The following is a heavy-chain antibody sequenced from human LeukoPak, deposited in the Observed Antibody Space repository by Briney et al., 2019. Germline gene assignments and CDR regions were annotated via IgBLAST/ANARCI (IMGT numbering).Heavy chain of an antibody. J-gene: IGHJ6*02. D-gene: IGHD2-2*01. V-gene: IGHV1-69*13. CDR2: IIPIFGTA. Sequence: SVKVSCKASGGAFSSYAISWVQQAPGQGLEWMGGIIPIFGTANYAQKFQGRVTITADESTSTAYMELSSLRSEDTAVYYCARDPGLYCSSTSCPYYYGMDVWGQGTTVTVSS. CDR1: GGAFSSYA. CDR3: ARDPGLYCSSTSCPYYYGMDV.